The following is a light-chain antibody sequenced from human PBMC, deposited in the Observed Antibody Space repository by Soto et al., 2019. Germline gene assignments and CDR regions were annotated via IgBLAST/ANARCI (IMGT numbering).Light chain of an antibody. CDR1: QSVTSS. CDR3: QQYGRSPT. CDR2: AAS. V-gene: IGKV3-20*01. Sequence: ERVMRQSPATLSVSPGDRATLSCRASQSVTSSLAWYQQKPGQPPRLLIYAASTRATDVPDRFSGSGSGTDFTLTISRLEPADSAVYYCQQYGRSPTFAGRTKVDNK. J-gene: IGKJ4*01.